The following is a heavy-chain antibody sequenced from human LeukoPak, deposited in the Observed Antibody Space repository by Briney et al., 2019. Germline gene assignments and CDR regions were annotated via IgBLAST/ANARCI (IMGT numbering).Heavy chain of an antibody. CDR1: GFTFSNYA. J-gene: IGHJ4*02. CDR3: ARLPTFYYDSSGYHYDY. Sequence: GGSLRLSCAASGFTFSNYAMNWVRQAPGKGLEWVSSISGSGPSTDYTDAVKGRFIISRDKSKNTLHLQMNSLRAEDTALYYCARLPTFYYDSSGYHYDYWGQGTLVTVSS. CDR2: ISGSGPST. V-gene: IGHV3-23*01. D-gene: IGHD3-22*01.